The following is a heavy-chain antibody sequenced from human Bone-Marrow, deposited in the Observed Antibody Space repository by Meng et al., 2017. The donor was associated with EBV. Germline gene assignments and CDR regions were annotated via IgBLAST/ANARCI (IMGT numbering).Heavy chain of an antibody. V-gene: IGHV4-34*01. CDR3: VRGGGVGYGNYVNY. CDR2: INHGGST. J-gene: IGHJ4*02. D-gene: IGHD4-11*01. CDR1: GGSFSDYY. Sequence: QVLLRQGGEVLFKPSETLSLTCAVYGGSFSDYYWSWIRQAPGKGLEWIGEINHGGSTNYNPSLKSRVIISVDTSKNQFSLKLKSVTATDTAVYYCVRGGGVGYGNYVNYWGQGTLVTVSS.